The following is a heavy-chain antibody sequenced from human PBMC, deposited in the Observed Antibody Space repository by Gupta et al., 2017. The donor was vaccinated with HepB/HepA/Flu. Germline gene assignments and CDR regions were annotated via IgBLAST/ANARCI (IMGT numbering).Heavy chain of an antibody. CDR1: GFTFSNYG. CDR2: ISYEGSNK. CDR3: TRASYDSSGYDYGVDV. V-gene: IGHV3-30*03. Sequence: QVQLVESGGGVVQPGRSLRLSCAASGFTFSNYGMHWVRQAPGKGLEWVAAISYEGSNKYYADSVKGRFTISRDNPKNMMYLQMTSLRPEDTGVYYCTRASYDSSGYDYGVDVWGQGTTVTVSS. J-gene: IGHJ6*02. D-gene: IGHD3-22*01.